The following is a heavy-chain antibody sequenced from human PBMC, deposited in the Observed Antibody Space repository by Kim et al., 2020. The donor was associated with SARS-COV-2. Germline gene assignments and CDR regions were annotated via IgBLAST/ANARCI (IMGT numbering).Heavy chain of an antibody. V-gene: IGHV3-23*01. J-gene: IGHJ6*02. D-gene: IGHD3-10*01. CDR3: AREMVRGVRYYYYGMDV. Sequence: VKGRFTISRDNSKNTLYLQMNSLRAEDTAVYYGAREMVRGVRYYYYGMDVWGQGTTVTVSS.